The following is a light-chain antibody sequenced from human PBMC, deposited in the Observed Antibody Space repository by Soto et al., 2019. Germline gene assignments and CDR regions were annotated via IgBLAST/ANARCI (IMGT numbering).Light chain of an antibody. V-gene: IGLV2-14*01. J-gene: IGLJ1*01. CDR1: SSDVGGYNY. Sequence: QCALTQAASGSGSPGQSITISCTGTSSDVGGYNYVSWYQQHPGKAPKLMIYDVSNRPSGVSNRFSGSKSGNTASLTISGLQAEDEADYYCSSYTSSSTLDYVFGTGTKLTVL. CDR3: SSYTSSSTLDYV. CDR2: DVS.